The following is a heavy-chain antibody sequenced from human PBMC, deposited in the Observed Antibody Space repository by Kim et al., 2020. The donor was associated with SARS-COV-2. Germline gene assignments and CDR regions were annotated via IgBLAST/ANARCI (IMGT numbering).Heavy chain of an antibody. J-gene: IGHJ4*02. D-gene: IGHD3-22*01. CDR3: AKQSRSSGYYHGAFDY. V-gene: IGHV3-9*01. Sequence: GGSLRLSCAASGFTFDDYAMHWVRQAPGKGLEWVSGISWNSGSIGYADSVKGRFTISRDNAKNSLYLQMNSLRAEDTALYYCAKQSRSSGYYHGAFDYWGQGTLVTVSS. CDR1: GFTFDDYA. CDR2: ISWNSGSI.